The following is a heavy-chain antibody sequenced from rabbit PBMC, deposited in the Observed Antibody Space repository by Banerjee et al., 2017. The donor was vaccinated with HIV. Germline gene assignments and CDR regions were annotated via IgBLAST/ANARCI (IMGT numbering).Heavy chain of an antibody. CDR3: AREADGSMDL. V-gene: IGHV1S45*01. Sequence: QEQLVESGGDLVKPGASLKLTCTASGFSFSSAYYICWVRQAPGKGLEWVACAYAGSSGSTYSATWAKGRFTISKSSSTTVTLQMTSLTAADTATYFCAREADGSMDLRGPGTLVTVS. CDR1: GFSFSSAYY. D-gene: IGHD5-1*01. CDR2: AYAGSSGST. J-gene: IGHJ6*01.